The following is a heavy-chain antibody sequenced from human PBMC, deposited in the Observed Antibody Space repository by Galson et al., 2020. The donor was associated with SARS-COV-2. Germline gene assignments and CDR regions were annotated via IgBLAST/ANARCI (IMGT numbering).Heavy chain of an antibody. CDR2: IYYSGST. J-gene: IGHJ4*02. D-gene: IGHD3-3*01. CDR1: GGSISSGDYY. CDR3: ARAKRITIFGVVLYFDY. Sequence: SETLSLTCTVSGGSISSGDYYWSWIRQPPGKGLEWIGYIYYSGSTYYNPSLNSRVTISVDTSKNQFSLKLSSVTAADTAVYYCARAKRITIFGVVLYFDYWGQGTLVTVSS. V-gene: IGHV4-30-4*01.